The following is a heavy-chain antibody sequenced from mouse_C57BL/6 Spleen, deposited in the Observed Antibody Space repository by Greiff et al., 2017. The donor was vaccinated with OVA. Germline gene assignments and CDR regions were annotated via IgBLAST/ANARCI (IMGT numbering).Heavy chain of an antibody. V-gene: IGHV1-61*01. CDR1: GYTFTSYW. CDR2: IYPSDSET. J-gene: IGHJ2*01. D-gene: IGHD1-1*01. Sequence: QVQLQQSGAELVRPGSSVKLSCKASGYTFTSYWMDWVKQRPGQGLEWIGNIYPSDSETHYNQKFKDKATLTVDKSSSTAYMQLSSLTSEDSAVYYCARSMNYGSDYFDYWGQGTTLTVSS. CDR3: ARSMNYGSDYFDY.